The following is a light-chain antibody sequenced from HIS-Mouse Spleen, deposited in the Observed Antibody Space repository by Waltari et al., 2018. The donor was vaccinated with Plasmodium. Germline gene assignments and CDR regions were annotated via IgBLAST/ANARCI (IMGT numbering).Light chain of an antibody. Sequence: DIQMTQSPSTLSASVGDRVTITCRASQSISSRLAWYQQKPGKAPKLLIYKASSLESGVPSRFSGSGSGTEFTLTISSLQPDDFATYYCQQYNSYSWTFGQGTKVKSN. CDR2: KAS. CDR3: QQYNSYSWT. V-gene: IGKV1-5*03. J-gene: IGKJ1*01. CDR1: QSISSR.